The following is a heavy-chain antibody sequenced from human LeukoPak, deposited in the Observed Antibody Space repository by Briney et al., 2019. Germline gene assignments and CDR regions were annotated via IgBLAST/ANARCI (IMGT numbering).Heavy chain of an antibody. CDR1: GGSFSGYY. CDR3: ARLTEGRSSSSGDDY. V-gene: IGHV4-34*01. CDR2: INHSGST. J-gene: IGHJ4*02. D-gene: IGHD6-6*01. Sequence: SETLSLTCAVYGGSFSGYYWSWIRQPPGKGLEWIGEINHSGSTNYNPSLKSRVTISVDTSKNQFSLKLSSVTAADTAVYYCARLTEGRSSSSGDDYWAREPWSPSPQ.